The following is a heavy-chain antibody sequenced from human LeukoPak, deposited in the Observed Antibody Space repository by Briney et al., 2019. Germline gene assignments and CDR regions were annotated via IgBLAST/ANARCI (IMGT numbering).Heavy chain of an antibody. V-gene: IGHV3-7*01. J-gene: IGHJ6*03. Sequence: GGSLRPSCAASGFTFSSYWMSWVRQAPGKGLEWVANIKQDGSEKYYVDSVKGRFTISSDNAKNSLYLKMNSLRAEGTAVYYCARAGYCSSTSCYYYSYYMAVWGKGTTVTVSS. D-gene: IGHD2-2*01. CDR2: IKQDGSEK. CDR3: ARAGYCSSTSCYYYSYYMAV. CDR1: GFTFSSYW.